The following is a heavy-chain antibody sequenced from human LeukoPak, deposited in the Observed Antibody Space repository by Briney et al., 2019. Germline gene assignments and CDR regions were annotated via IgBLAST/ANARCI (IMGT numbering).Heavy chain of an antibody. CDR2: ISSTSSTI. CDR1: GFTFSTYS. V-gene: IGHV3-48*02. J-gene: IGHJ4*02. CDR3: TPHRDGNYPFDY. D-gene: IGHD1-7*01. Sequence: GGSLRLSCAASGFTFSTYSMNWVRQAPGKGLEWVSYISSTSSTIYCADSVKGRFTISRDSAKNSLYLQMSSLRDDDTAVYYCTPHRDGNYPFDYWGQGTLVTVST.